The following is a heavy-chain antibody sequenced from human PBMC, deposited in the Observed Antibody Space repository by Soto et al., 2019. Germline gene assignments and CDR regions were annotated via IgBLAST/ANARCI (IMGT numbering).Heavy chain of an antibody. V-gene: IGHV3-23*01. J-gene: IGHJ4*02. CDR3: SIRMYSTRWYYLDY. CDR1: GFTVSSYA. Sequence: EMQLLESGGGLVQAGGSLRLSCAASGFTVSSYALNWVRQAPGKGLEWVSGISASTYYADSVKGRFTISRDTSKNTLYLKKNCLKAEDTSIYLCSIRMYSTRWYYLDYWRQGTLVTVSS. CDR2: ISAST. D-gene: IGHD6-13*01.